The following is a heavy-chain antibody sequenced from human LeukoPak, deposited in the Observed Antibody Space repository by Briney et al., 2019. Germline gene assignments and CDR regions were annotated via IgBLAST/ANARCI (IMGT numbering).Heavy chain of an antibody. J-gene: IGHJ6*02. CDR3: ARDLYYYDSSGYYYASIYYYGMDV. CDR2: INPNSGGT. D-gene: IGHD3-22*01. CDR1: GYTFTGYY. V-gene: IGHV1-2*02. Sequence: ASVKVSCKASGYTFTGYYMHWVRQAPGQGLEWMGWINPNSGGTNYAQKFQGRVTMTRDTSISTAYMEPSRLRSDDTAVYYCARDLYYYDSSGYYYASIYYYGMDVWGQGTTVTVSS.